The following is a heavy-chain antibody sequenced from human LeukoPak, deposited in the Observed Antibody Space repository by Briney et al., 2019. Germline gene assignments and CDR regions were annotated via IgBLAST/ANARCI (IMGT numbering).Heavy chain of an antibody. D-gene: IGHD3-10*01. CDR2: ISYDGSNK. CDR3: ARVGYYYYYGMDV. Sequence: PGGSLRLSCAASGFTFSSYAMRWVRQAPGKGLEWVAVISYDGSNKYYADSVKGRFTISRDNSKNTLYLQMNSLRAEDTAVYYCARVGYYYYYGMDVWGQGTTVTVSS. J-gene: IGHJ6*02. CDR1: GFTFSSYA. V-gene: IGHV3-30*04.